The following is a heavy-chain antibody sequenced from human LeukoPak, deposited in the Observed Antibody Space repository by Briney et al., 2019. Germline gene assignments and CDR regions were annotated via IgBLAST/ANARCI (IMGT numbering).Heavy chain of an antibody. J-gene: IGHJ4*02. V-gene: IGHV3-9*01. CDR3: AKDSASGWWNFDY. Sequence: PGRSLRLSCAASGFTFDDYAMHWVRQAPGKSLEWVSGISWNSGSIGYVDSVKGRFTISRDNAKNSLYLQMNSLRAEDTALYYCAKDSASGWWNFDYWGQGNLVTVSS. CDR1: GFTFDDYA. CDR2: ISWNSGSI. D-gene: IGHD6-19*01.